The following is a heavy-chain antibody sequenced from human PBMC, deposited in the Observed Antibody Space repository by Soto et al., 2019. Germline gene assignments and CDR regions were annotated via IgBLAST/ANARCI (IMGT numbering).Heavy chain of an antibody. Sequence: GASVKVSCKVSGYTLTELSMHWVRQAPGKGLEWMGGFDPEDGETIYAQKFQGRVTMTEDTSTDTAYMELSSLRSEDTAVYYCATVVPYYDYVWGSYRISGWRWFDPWGQETLVTVSS. D-gene: IGHD3-16*02. CDR1: GYTLTELS. V-gene: IGHV1-24*01. CDR2: FDPEDGET. CDR3: ATVVPYYDYVWGSYRISGWRWFDP. J-gene: IGHJ5*02.